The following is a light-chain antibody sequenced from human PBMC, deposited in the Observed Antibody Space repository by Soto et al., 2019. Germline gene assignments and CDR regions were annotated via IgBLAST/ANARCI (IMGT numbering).Light chain of an antibody. J-gene: IGLJ1*01. CDR3: SSYTGSSPHYG. V-gene: IGLV2-14*01. CDR1: SSDIGAYNY. CDR2: EVS. Sequence: QSVLTQSASVSGSPGQSITISCTGTSSDIGAYNYVSWYQQHPGKAPKLMMYEVSNRPSGVANRFSGSKSGNTASLTISWLQDEDEAEYYCSSYTGSSPHYGFGTGTKVTVL.